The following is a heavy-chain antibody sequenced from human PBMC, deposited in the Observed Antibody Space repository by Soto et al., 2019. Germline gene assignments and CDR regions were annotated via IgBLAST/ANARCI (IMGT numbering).Heavy chain of an antibody. J-gene: IGHJ6*02. CDR2: ISSSSSYI. Sequence: EVQLVESGGGLVKPGGSLRLSCAASGFTFSSYSMNWVRQAPGKGLEWVSSISSSSSYIYYADSVKGRFTISRDNAKNSLYLQMNSLRAEDTAVYYCARVEGRRDGMDVWGQGTTVTVSS. CDR1: GFTFSSYS. V-gene: IGHV3-21*01. CDR3: ARVEGRRDGMDV.